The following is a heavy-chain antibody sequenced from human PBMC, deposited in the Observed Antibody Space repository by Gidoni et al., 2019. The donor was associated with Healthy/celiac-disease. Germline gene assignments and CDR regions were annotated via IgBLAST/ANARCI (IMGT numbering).Heavy chain of an antibody. CDR1: GFTCSSNA. CDR2: ISGSGGST. J-gene: IGHJ4*02. D-gene: IGHD2-21*02. Sequence: EVQLLESGGGLVQHGGCLRLACAASGFTCSSNAMSWVRQAPGKGLEWVSAISGSGGSTYYADSVKGRFTISRDNSKNTLSLQMNSLRAEDTAVYYCAKLEHIVVVTAIGFDYWGQGTLVTVSS. V-gene: IGHV3-23*01. CDR3: AKLEHIVVVTAIGFDY.